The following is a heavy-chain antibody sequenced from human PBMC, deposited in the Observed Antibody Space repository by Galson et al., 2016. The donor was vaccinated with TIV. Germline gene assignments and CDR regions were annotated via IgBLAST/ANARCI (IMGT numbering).Heavy chain of an antibody. J-gene: IGHJ6*02. CDR3: MREGSTVTIHHYFGIDV. CDR1: GYSITSGYY. Sequence: ETLSLTCSVSGYSITSGYYWGWIRQSPGKALEWIGSMYHSGNTYSDPSLKRRLTTSVDTAKNQFSLTRTSVTAADTGVYYCMREGSTVTIHHYFGIDVWGQGTTVPVSS. CDR2: MYHSGNT. V-gene: IGHV4-38-2*02. D-gene: IGHD4-17*01.